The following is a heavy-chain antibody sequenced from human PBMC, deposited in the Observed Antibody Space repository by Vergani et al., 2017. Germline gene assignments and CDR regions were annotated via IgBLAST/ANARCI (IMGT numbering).Heavy chain of an antibody. J-gene: IGHJ5*02. D-gene: IGHD6-6*01. CDR1: GFTFSSYW. V-gene: IGHV3-7*01. CDR2: IKQDGSEK. Sequence: EVQLLESGGGLVQPGGSLRLSCAASGFTFSSYWMSWVRQAPGKGLEWVANIKQDGSEKYYVDSVKGRFTISRDNAKNSLYLQMNSLRAEDTAVYYCARQRIAAQSWFDPWGQGTLVTVSS. CDR3: ARQRIAAQSWFDP.